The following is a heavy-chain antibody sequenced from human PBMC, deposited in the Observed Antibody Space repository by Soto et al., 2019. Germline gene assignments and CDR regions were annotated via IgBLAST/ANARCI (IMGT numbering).Heavy chain of an antibody. CDR3: AHKRDVSRGFKS. V-gene: IGHV2-5*02. J-gene: IGHJ5*01. CDR2: IYWDDDQ. Sequence: QITLKESGPTLVKPTQTLTLTCTFSGFSFSINGVAVGWIRQPPGQALEWLALIYWDDDQRYNPSLKNRLTITKHTYSNQLVLTMTNMDPVDTATYYCAHKRDVSRGFKSWGQGTLVTVSS. CDR1: GFSFSINGVA.